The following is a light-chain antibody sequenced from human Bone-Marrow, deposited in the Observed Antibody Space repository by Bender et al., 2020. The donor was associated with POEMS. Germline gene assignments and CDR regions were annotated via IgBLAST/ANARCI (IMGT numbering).Light chain of an antibody. J-gene: IGLJ1*01. Sequence: QSVLTQPPSVSGTPGQRVTISCSGSGSNIGGYPVNWYQQLPGTAPRLLIYTNNERPSGVPDRFSGSRSGNTASLTVSGLQPEDEADYYCSSYTSSNSYVFGTGTTVTVL. CDR2: TNN. CDR3: SSYTSSNSYV. V-gene: IGLV1-44*01. CDR1: GSNIGGYP.